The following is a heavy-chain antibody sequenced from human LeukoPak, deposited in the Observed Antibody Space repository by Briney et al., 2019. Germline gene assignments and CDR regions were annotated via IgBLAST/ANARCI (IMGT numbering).Heavy chain of an antibody. CDR1: GYTFTSYD. V-gene: IGHV1-8*03. CDR2: MNPNSGNT. CDR3: ARALAYSSGSDY. D-gene: IGHD6-19*01. J-gene: IGHJ4*02. Sequence: ASVKASCKASGYTFTSYDINWVRQATGQGLEWMGWMNPNSGNTGYAQKFQGRVTITRNTSISTAYMELSSLRSEDTAVYYCARALAYSSGSDYWGQGTLVTVSS.